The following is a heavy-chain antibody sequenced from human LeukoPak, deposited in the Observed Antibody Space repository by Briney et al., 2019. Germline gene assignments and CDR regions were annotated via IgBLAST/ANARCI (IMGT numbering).Heavy chain of an antibody. J-gene: IGHJ4*02. CDR1: GGSIGSHY. CDR3: AREGDSSGYYGSFDY. CDR2: IYYSGST. V-gene: IGHV4-59*11. D-gene: IGHD3-22*01. Sequence: SETLSLTCTVSGGSIGSHYWSWIRQPPGKGLEWIGYIYYSGSTNYNPSLKSRVTISVDTSKNQFSLKLSSVTAADTAVYYCAREGDSSGYYGSFDYWGQGTLVTVSS.